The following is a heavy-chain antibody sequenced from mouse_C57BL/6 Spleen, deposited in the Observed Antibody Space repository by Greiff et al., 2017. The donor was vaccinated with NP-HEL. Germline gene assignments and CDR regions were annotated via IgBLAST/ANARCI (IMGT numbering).Heavy chain of an antibody. CDR3: ARLGDGYPYYFDY. V-gene: IGHV3-6*01. CDR1: GYSITSGYY. J-gene: IGHJ2*01. Sequence: LMESGPGLVKPSQSLSLTCSVTGYSITSGYYWNWIRQFPGNKLEWMGYISYDGSNNYNPSLKNRISITRDTSKNQFFLKLNSVTTEDTATYYCARLGDGYPYYFDYWGQGTTLTVSS. D-gene: IGHD2-3*01. CDR2: ISYDGSN.